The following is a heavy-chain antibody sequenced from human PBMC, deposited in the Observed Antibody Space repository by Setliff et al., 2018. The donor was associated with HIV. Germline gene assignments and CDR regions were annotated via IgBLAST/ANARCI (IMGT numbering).Heavy chain of an antibody. D-gene: IGHD3-9*01. CDR1: GGSINRSNNY. J-gene: IGHJ4*02. V-gene: IGHV4-39*01. CDR3: ARQTWEYYDTLTGYYRSPKNFDS. CDR2: ISYTGST. Sequence: PSETLSLTCTVPGGSINRSNNYWGWIRQPPGKGLEWIGTISYTGSTYYDPSLKSRVTISLDTSKNQFFLKLSSVTAPDTAIYYCARQTWEYYDTLTGYYRSPKNFDSWGQGTQVTVSS.